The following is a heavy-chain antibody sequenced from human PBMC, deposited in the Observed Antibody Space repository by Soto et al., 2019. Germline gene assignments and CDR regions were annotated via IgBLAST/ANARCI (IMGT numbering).Heavy chain of an antibody. CDR2: ISAYNGNT. Sequence: ASVKVSCKASGYTFTSYGISWVRQAPGQGLEWMGWISAYNGNTNYAQKLQGRVTMTTDTSTSTAYMEPRSLRSDDTAVYYCARVSRWMTTAPGDYWGQGTLVTVSS. D-gene: IGHD4-4*01. CDR1: GYTFTSYG. J-gene: IGHJ4*02. CDR3: ARVSRWMTTAPGDY. V-gene: IGHV1-18*01.